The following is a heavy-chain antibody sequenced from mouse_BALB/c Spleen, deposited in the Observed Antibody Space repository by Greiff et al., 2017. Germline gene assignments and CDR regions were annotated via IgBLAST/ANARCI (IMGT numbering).Heavy chain of an antibody. Sequence: QVQLKESGPGLVAPSQSLSITCTVSGFSLTSYDISWIRQPPGKGLEWLGVIWSGGSTDYNAAFISRLSISKDNSKSQVFFKMNSLQANDTAIYYCARQVRRGHYAMDYWGQGTSVTVSS. CDR1: GFSLTSYD. J-gene: IGHJ4*01. CDR3: ARQVRRGHYAMDY. CDR2: IWSGGST. D-gene: IGHD2-14*01. V-gene: IGHV2-9-2*01.